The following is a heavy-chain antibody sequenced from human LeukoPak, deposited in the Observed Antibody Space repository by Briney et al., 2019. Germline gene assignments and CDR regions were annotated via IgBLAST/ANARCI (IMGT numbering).Heavy chain of an antibody. CDR1: GGSISSSSYY. D-gene: IGHD1-26*01. V-gene: IGHV4-39*01. Sequence: PSETLSLTCTVSGGSISSSSYYWGWIRQPPGKGLEWIGSIYYSGSTYYNPSLKSRVTISVDTSKNQFSLKLSSVTAADTAVYYCASKKWELGWFDPWGQGTLVTVSS. CDR3: ASKKWELGWFDP. CDR2: IYYSGST. J-gene: IGHJ5*02.